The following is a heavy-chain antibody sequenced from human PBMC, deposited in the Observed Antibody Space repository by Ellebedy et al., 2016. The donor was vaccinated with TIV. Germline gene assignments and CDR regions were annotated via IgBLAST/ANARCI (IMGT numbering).Heavy chain of an antibody. V-gene: IGHV3-7*01. CDR2: IKQDGSEQ. CDR1: GFTFSSYW. J-gene: IGHJ4*02. Sequence: GESLKISCAASGFTFSSYWMSWVRQAPGKGLEWVANIKQDGSEQYYADSVKGRFTISRDNAKNSLFLQMNSLRAEDTAVYYCARDKLQNAVAGSNFDYWGQGALVTVSS. CDR3: ARDKLQNAVAGSNFDY. D-gene: IGHD6-19*01.